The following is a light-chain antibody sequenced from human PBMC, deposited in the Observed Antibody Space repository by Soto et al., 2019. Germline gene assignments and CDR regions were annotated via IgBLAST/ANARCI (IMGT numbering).Light chain of an antibody. CDR1: SSDVGNFNL. J-gene: IGLJ1*01. CDR2: EVS. V-gene: IGLV2-14*02. Sequence: QSALTQPASVSGSPGQSITISCTGTSSDVGNFNLVSWYQQHPGKAPKMMIYEVSFRPSGVSSRFSGSKYGNTASLTISGLQAEDEADYYCCSFTTSTTRVFGTGTKLTVL. CDR3: CSFTTSTTRV.